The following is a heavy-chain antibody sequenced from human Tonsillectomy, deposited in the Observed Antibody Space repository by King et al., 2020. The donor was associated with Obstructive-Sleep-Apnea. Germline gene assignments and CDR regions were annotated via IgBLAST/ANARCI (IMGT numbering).Heavy chain of an antibody. J-gene: IGHJ3*02. Sequence: VQLVESGGGLVQPGRSLRLSCTASGCTFDDYAMSCFRQAPGKGLEWVGFIRSKPYGGTIEYAASVKGRFTISRDDSKSIVYLHMNSLKTEDTAVYYCTRDPGVVVITYDAFDIWGQGTMVTVSS. D-gene: IGHD3-22*01. CDR3: TRDPGVVVITYDAFDI. CDR1: GCTFDDYA. V-gene: IGHV3-49*03. CDR2: IRSKPYGGTI.